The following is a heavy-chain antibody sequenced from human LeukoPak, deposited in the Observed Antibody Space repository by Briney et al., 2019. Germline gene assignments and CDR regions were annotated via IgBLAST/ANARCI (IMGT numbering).Heavy chain of an antibody. V-gene: IGHV4-34*01. J-gene: IGHJ5*02. CDR2: FNHSWGA. Sequence: PSDTLSLTCGVYSGSFSGYYWTWFRQPPGKGLEWIGEFNHSWGAKYSPSLKSRVTISVDTSKNQFSLKLTSVTAADTAVYYCASHPLWNDGIYNWFDPWGQGTLVTVSS. CDR3: ASHPLWNDGIYNWFDP. D-gene: IGHD1-1*01. CDR1: SGSFSGYY.